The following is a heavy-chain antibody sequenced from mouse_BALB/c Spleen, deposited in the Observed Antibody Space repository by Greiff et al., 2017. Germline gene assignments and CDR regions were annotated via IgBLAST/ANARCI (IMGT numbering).Heavy chain of an antibody. CDR1: GFNIKDTY. CDR3: GRYGYYGAWFAY. D-gene: IGHD2-3*01. CDR2: IDPANGNT. J-gene: IGHJ3*01. V-gene: IGHV14-3*02. Sequence: EVQLQQSGAELVKPGASVKLSCTASGFNIKDTYMHWVKQRPEQGLEWIGRIDPANGNTKYDPKFQGKATITADTSSNTAYLQLSSLTSEDTAVYYCGRYGYYGAWFAYWGQGTLVTVSA.